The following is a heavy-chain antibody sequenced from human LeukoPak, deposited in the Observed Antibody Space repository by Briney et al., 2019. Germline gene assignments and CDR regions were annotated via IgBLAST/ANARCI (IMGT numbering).Heavy chain of an antibody. Sequence: GSLRLSCAASGFTFKSYLIHWVRQAPGKGLEWVAVISYDGSNKYYADSVKGRLTISRDNSKNTLYVQMNSLRAEDTAVYYCARAGQGTVVSGVTDYYYFGMDVWGLGTLVTVSS. CDR3: ARAGQGTVVSGVTDYYYFGMDV. J-gene: IGHJ6*02. D-gene: IGHD3-22*01. CDR2: ISYDGSNK. V-gene: IGHV3-30-3*01. CDR1: GFTFKSYL.